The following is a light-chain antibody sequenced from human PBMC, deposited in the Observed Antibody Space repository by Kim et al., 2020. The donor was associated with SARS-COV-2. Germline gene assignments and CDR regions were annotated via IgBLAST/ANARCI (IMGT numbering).Light chain of an antibody. CDR3: CSYAGSVV. Sequence: QSALTQPRSVSGSPGQSVTISCTGTSSDVGSYNYVSWYQQHPGKAPKLIFYDVTKRPSGVPDRFSGSKSGNTASLTISGLQAEDEADYYCCSYAGSVVFGGGTQLTVL. J-gene: IGLJ2*01. CDR1: SSDVGSYNY. V-gene: IGLV2-11*01. CDR2: DVT.